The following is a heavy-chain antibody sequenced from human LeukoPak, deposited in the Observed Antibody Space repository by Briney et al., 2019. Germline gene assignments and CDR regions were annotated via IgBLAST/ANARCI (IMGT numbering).Heavy chain of an antibody. D-gene: IGHD4-11*01. CDR3: ARDWGMMTTVTTGSWLDP. CDR2: IYYSGST. J-gene: IGHJ5*02. Sequence: KASETLSLTCTVSGGSISSYYWCWIRQPPGKGLEWIGYIYYSGSTYYNPSLKSRVTISVDTSKNQFSLKLSSVTAADTAVYYCARDWGMMTTVTTGSWLDPWGQGTLVTVSS. V-gene: IGHV4-30-4*01. CDR1: GGSISSYY.